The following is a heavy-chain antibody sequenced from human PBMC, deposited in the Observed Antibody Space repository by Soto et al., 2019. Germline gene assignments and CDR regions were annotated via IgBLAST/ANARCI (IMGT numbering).Heavy chain of an antibody. CDR2: ISSSSSYI. Sequence: EVQLVESGGGLVKPGGSLRLSCAASGFTFSSYSMNWVRQAPGKGLEWVSSISSSSSYIYYADSVKGRFTISRDNAKNSLYLQMNSLRAEDTAVYYCARGVKGKLLRFLEWLFIHFDYWGQGTLVTVSS. J-gene: IGHJ4*02. D-gene: IGHD3-3*01. CDR1: GFTFSSYS. CDR3: ARGVKGKLLRFLEWLFIHFDY. V-gene: IGHV3-21*01.